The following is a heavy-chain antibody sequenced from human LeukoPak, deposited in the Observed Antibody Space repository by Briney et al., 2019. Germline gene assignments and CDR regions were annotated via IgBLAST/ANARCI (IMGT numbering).Heavy chain of an antibody. CDR2: ISASVGT. Sequence: PSETLSLTCNVSGGSISSYYWNWFRQPAGKGLEWIGRISASVGTDYDPSLKSRLTMSVDTSKSQFSLTLTSVTAADTAVYYCARQSTAVRAAFDYWGQGTLVTVSS. D-gene: IGHD3-10*01. CDR3: ARQSTAVRAAFDY. J-gene: IGHJ4*02. CDR1: GGSISSYY. V-gene: IGHV4-4*07.